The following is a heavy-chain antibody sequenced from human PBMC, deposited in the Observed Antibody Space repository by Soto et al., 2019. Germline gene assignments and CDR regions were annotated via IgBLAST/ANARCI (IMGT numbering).Heavy chain of an antibody. CDR3: EKQTITAGMKYFDP. CDR1: GFTFSTSA. Sequence: PGGSLRLSCAASGFTFSTSAMSWVRQAPGKGLEWVSAISGTGATTLYADSVEGRFSISRDNFRNMLYLQMNSLRVEDTAVYYCEKQTITAGMKYFDPWGQGALVTVSS. CDR2: ISGTGATT. J-gene: IGHJ5*02. D-gene: IGHD1-20*01. V-gene: IGHV3-23*01.